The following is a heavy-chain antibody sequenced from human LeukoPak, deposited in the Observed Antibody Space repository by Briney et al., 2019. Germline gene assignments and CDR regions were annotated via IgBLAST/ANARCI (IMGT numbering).Heavy chain of an antibody. D-gene: IGHD2-2*01. CDR2: ITGSGRST. V-gene: IGHV3-23*01. J-gene: IGHJ4*02. CDR3: ARFPAGIVIVPAVY. CDR1: GFTFSNFG. Sequence: GGSLRLSCAASGFTFSNFGMSWVRQAPGKGLEWVSAITGSGRSTYYTDSVKGRFTVSRDNPKNTLYLQMNSLRVEDTAVYYCARFPAGIVIVPAVYWGQGTLVTVSS.